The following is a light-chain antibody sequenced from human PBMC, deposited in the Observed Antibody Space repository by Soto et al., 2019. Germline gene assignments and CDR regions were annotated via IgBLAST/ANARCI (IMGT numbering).Light chain of an antibody. CDR3: GTWDSSRYVV. V-gene: IGLV1-51*02. Sequence: QSVLTQPPSVSAAPGQKVTISCSGSSSNIGNNYVSWYQQLPGTAPKLLIYENNKRPSGIPDRFSGSKSGTSATLGITGLQTGDEADYYCGTWDSSRYVVFGGGTKVTVL. CDR1: SSNIGNNY. CDR2: ENN. J-gene: IGLJ2*01.